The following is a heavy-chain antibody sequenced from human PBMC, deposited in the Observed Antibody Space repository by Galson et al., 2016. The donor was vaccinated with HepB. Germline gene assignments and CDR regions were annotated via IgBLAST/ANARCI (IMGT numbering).Heavy chain of an antibody. J-gene: IGHJ5*02. Sequence: SLRLSCAASGFTFSSYWMHWVRQGPGTGLAWVSRINSDGSSTSYADSVKGRLTISRDHAKNTLFLQMNSLRAEDTAVYYCARARDPPLTGNYDFWSGYFGRGGWFDPWGQGTLVTVSS. CDR1: GFTFSSYW. V-gene: IGHV3-74*01. D-gene: IGHD3-3*01. CDR3: ARARDPPLTGNYDFWSGYFGRGGWFDP. CDR2: INSDGSST.